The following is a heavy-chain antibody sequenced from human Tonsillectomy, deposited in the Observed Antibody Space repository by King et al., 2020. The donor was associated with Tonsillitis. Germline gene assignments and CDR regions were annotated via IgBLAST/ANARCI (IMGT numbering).Heavy chain of an antibody. CDR3: ASSAAGTTDDAFDI. Sequence: QLQESGPGLVKPSETLSLTCTVSGGSISSYYWSWIRQPPGKGLEWIVYIYYSGSTNYNPSLKSRVTISVDTSKNQFSLKLSSVTAADTAVYYCASSAAGTTDDAFDIWGQGTMVTVSS. CDR2: IYYSGST. V-gene: IGHV4-59*08. D-gene: IGHD6-13*01. CDR1: GGSISSYY. J-gene: IGHJ3*02.